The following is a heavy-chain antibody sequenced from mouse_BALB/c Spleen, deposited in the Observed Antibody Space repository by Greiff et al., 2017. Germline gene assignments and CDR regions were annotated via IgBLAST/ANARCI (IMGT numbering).Heavy chain of an antibody. CDR2: INPDSSTI. J-gene: IGHJ4*01. Sequence: EVQLQESGGGLVQPGGSLKLSCAASGFDFSRYWMSWVRQAPGKGLEWIGEINPDSSTINYTPSLKDKFIISRDNAKNTLYLQMSKVRSEDTALYYCARYGNYPYYAMDYWGQGTSVTVSS. D-gene: IGHD2-1*01. V-gene: IGHV4-1*02. CDR3: ARYGNYPYYAMDY. CDR1: GFDFSRYW.